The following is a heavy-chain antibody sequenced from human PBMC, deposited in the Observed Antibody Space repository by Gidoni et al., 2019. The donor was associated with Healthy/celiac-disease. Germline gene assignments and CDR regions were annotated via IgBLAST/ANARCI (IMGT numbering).Heavy chain of an antibody. CDR2: IKQDGSEK. V-gene: IGHV3-7*01. J-gene: IGHJ4*02. Sequence: EVQLVESGGGLVQPGGSLRLSCAASGFTFSSYWMSWVRQAPGKGLEWVANIKQDGSEKDYVDSVKGRFTISRDNAKNSLYLKMNSLRAEDTAMYYCARDLTPRIAAGLDYWGQGTLVTVSS. CDR3: ARDLTPRIAAGLDY. CDR1: GFTFSSYW. D-gene: IGHD6-13*01.